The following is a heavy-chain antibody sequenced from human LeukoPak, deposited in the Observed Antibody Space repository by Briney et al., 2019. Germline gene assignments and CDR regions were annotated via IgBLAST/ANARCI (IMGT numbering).Heavy chain of an antibody. D-gene: IGHD6-19*01. CDR2: IPYDGSNK. Sequence: PGGSLRLSCAASGFTFSSYAMHWVRQAPGKGLEWVALIPYDGSNKCYADSVKGRFTISRGNAKNSLYLQMNSLRAEDTAVYYCARDRITVAATETSFDYWGQGTLVTVSS. CDR3: ARDRITVAATETSFDY. J-gene: IGHJ4*02. V-gene: IGHV3-30*04. CDR1: GFTFSSYA.